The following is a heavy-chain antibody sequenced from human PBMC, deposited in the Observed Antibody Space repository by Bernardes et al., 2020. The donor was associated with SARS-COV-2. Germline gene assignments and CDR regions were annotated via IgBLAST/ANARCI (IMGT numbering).Heavy chain of an antibody. V-gene: IGHV1-2*02. CDR2: INPNSGGT. D-gene: IGHD6-13*01. J-gene: IGHJ3*02. Sequence: ASVKVSCKASGNTFTGYYMHWVRQAPGQGLEWMGWINPNSGGTNYAQKFQDRVTMTGDTSISTAYMELRRLRSEDTAVYFCAGIGIAAFDIWGQGTMVTVSS. CDR1: GNTFTGYY. CDR3: AGIGIAAFDI.